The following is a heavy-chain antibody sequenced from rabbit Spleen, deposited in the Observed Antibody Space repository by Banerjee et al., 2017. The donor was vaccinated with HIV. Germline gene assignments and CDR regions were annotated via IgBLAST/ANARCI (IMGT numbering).Heavy chain of an antibody. D-gene: IGHD1-1*01. J-gene: IGHJ4*01. CDR3: ARDLVAVIGWNFNF. CDR2: IGTGSGDS. V-gene: IGHV1S45*01. Sequence: QQQLVESGGGLVKPGASLTLTCKASGFSFSSAYYVSWVRQAPGKGLEWIGCIGTGSGDSWYATWAKGRFIMSRTSSTKVTLQMTSLTAADTATYFCARDLVAVIGWNFNFWGPGTLVTVS. CDR1: GFSFSSAYY.